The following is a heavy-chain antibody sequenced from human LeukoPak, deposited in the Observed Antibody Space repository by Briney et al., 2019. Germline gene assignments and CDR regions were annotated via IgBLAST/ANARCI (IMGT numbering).Heavy chain of an antibody. Sequence: PSQTLSLTCTVSGGSISSGDYYWSWIRQPPGKGLEWIGYIYYSGSTYYNPSLKSRVTISVDTTKNQFSLKLSSVTAADTAVYYCAGGAMATFGAFDIWGQGTMVTVSS. D-gene: IGHD5-18*01. CDR3: AGGAMATFGAFDI. CDR1: GGSISSGDYY. CDR2: IYYSGST. J-gene: IGHJ3*02. V-gene: IGHV4-30-4*08.